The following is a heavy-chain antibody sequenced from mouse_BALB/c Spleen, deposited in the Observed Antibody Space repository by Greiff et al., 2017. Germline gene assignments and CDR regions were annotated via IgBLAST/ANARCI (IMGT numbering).Heavy chain of an antibody. CDR2: ISSGGSYT. D-gene: IGHD1-2*01. Sequence: EVKLVESGGGLVKPGGSLKLSCAASGFTFSSYAMSWVRQTPEKRLEWVASISSGGSYTYYPDTVTGRFTISRDNAKNTLYLEMSSLRSEDTAMYYCARFITTAYYFDYWGQGTTLTVSS. CDR1: GFTFSSYA. J-gene: IGHJ2*01. V-gene: IGHV5-9-4*01. CDR3: ARFITTAYYFDY.